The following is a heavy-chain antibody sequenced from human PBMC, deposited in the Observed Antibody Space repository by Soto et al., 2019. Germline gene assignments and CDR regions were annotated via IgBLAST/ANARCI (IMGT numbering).Heavy chain of an antibody. CDR1: GFTFSSYA. CDR3: ANGGSMTLGPPHEY. D-gene: IGHD3-16*01. V-gene: IGHV3-23*01. J-gene: IGHJ4*02. CDR2: ISGSGGST. Sequence: PGGSLRLSCAASGFTFSSYAMGWVRQAPGKGLEWVSAISGSGGSTYYADSVKGRFTISRDNSKNTLYLQMNSLRAEDTAVYYCANGGSMTLGPPHEYWGQGTLVTVSS.